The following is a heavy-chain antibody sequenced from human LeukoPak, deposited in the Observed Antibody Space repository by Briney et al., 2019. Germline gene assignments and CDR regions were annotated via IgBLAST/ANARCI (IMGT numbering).Heavy chain of an antibody. CDR1: GGSFSGYY. CDR3: ARLGVVPAAYFDY. Sequence: PSETLSLTCAVYGGSFSGYYWSWLRQPPGKGLEWIGEINHSGSTNYNPSLKSRVTISVDTSKNQFSLKLSSVTAADTAVYYCARLGVVPAAYFDYWGQGTLVTVSS. CDR2: INHSGST. V-gene: IGHV4-34*01. D-gene: IGHD2-2*01. J-gene: IGHJ4*02.